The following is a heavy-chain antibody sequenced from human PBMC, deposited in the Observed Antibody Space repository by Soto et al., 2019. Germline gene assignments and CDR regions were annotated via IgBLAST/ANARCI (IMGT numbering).Heavy chain of an antibody. Sequence: GSLRLSCAASGFKFSNYAMSWVRQAPGKGLEWVSLISATGGGTYYADSVKGRFTISRDNSHNTLYLQVHSLTAEDTTVYYCAKDRRAGGNSAFYFDFWGQGAQVTVSS. CDR3: AKDRRAGGNSAFYFDF. J-gene: IGHJ4*02. CDR1: GFKFSNYA. V-gene: IGHV3-23*01. CDR2: ISATGGGT. D-gene: IGHD3-16*01.